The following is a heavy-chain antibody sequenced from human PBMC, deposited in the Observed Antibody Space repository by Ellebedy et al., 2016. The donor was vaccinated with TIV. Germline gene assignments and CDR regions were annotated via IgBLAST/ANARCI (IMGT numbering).Heavy chain of an antibody. CDR3: AKSQVGATFFDY. CDR1: GFTFSSYS. Sequence: PGGSLRLSCAASGFTFSSYSMNWVRQAPGKGLGWVSSISSNSNYIYYADSVRGRFTISRDNAKKSLYLQMNSLRAEDTAVYYCAKSQVGATFFDYWGQGTLVTVSS. V-gene: IGHV3-21*01. CDR2: ISSNSNYI. J-gene: IGHJ4*02. D-gene: IGHD1-26*01.